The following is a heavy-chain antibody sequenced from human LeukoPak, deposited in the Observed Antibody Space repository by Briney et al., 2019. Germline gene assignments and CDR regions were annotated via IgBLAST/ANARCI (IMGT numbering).Heavy chain of an antibody. CDR3: ATASRGGDSIY. CDR2: IKTDGSEK. CDR1: GFTFSSYW. V-gene: IGHV3-7*05. J-gene: IGHJ4*02. D-gene: IGHD2-21*02. Sequence: GGSLRLSCAASGFTFSSYWMSWVRQAPGKGLEWLANIKTDGSEKFYVDSVKGRFTISRDNAKNSLFLQMNSLRADDTALYYCATASRGGDSIYWGQGTLVTVSS.